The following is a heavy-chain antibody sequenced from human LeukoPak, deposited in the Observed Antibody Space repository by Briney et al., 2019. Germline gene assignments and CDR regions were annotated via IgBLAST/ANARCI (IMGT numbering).Heavy chain of an antibody. J-gene: IGHJ4*02. V-gene: IGHV3-48*04. D-gene: IGHD4-17*01. CDR1: GFTFSSYS. CDR2: ISSSGSTI. Sequence: GGSLRLSCAASGFTFSSYSMNWVLQAPGKGLEWVSYISSSGSTIYYADSVKGRFTISRDNAKNSLYLQMNSLRAEDTAVYYCARDEVYGDYPDYSGQGTLVTVSS. CDR3: ARDEVYGDYPDY.